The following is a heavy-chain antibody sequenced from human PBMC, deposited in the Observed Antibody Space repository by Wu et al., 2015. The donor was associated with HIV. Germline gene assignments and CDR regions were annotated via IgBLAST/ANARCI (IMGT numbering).Heavy chain of an antibody. J-gene: IGHJ3*02. CDR3: ARETGASSGITIFGVVIIEGAFDI. CDR2: IIPIFGTA. D-gene: IGHD3-3*01. V-gene: IGHV1-69*12. Sequence: QVQLVQSGAEVKKPGSSVKVSCKASGGTFSSYAISWVRQAPGQGLEWMGGIIPIFGTANYAQKFQGRVTITADESTSTAYMELSSLRSEDTAVYYCARETGASSGITIFGVVIIEGAFDIWGQGTMVTVSS. CDR1: GGTFSSYA.